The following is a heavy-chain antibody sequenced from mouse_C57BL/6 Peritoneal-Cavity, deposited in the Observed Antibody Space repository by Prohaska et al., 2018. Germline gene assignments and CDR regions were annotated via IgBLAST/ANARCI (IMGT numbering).Heavy chain of an antibody. Sequence: EVQLLDTGGGLVQPGGSRGLSCEGSGFTFSGFWMSCVRQTPGKTLEWIGDINSDGSAINYAPSIKDRFTIFRDNDKSTLYLQMSNVRSEDTATYFCMRYGNYWYFDVWGTGTTVTVSS. CDR2: INSDGSAI. CDR3: MRYGNYWYFDV. V-gene: IGHV11-2*01. CDR1: GFTFSGFW. D-gene: IGHD2-1*01. J-gene: IGHJ1*03.